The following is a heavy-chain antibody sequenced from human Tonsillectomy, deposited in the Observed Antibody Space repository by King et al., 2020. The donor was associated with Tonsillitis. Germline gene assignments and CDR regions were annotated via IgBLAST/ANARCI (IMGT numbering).Heavy chain of an antibody. CDR1: GFTVSRDY. D-gene: IGHD3-3*01. J-gene: IGHJ5*02. CDR2: IYSGGST. Sequence: VQLVESGGGLIQPGGSLRLSCAASGFTVSRDYMSWVRQAPGKGLEWVSVIYSGGSTYYADSVKGRFTISRDNSKNTLYLQMNSLRAEDTAVYYCARCPGSSGFRVGWFDPWGQGTLVTVSS. V-gene: IGHV3-53*01. CDR3: ARCPGSSGFRVGWFDP.